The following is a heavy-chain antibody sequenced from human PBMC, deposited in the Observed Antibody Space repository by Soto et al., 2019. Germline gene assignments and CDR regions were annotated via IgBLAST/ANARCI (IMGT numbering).Heavy chain of an antibody. Sequence: GGSLRLSCAASGFTFSSYAMSWVRQAPGKGLEWVSAISGSGGSTYYADSVKGRFTISRDNSKDTLYLQMNSLRAEDTAVYYCARGGDYPYYFDYWGQGTLVTVSS. J-gene: IGHJ4*02. CDR3: ARGGDYPYYFDY. CDR2: ISGSGGST. D-gene: IGHD4-17*01. V-gene: IGHV3-23*01. CDR1: GFTFSSYA.